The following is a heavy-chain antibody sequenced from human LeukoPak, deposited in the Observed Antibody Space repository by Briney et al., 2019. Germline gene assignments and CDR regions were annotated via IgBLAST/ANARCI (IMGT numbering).Heavy chain of an antibody. V-gene: IGHV4-61*02. Sequence: SQTLSLTCTVSGGSISSGSYYWSWIRQPAGKGLEWIGRIYTSGSTNYNPSLKSRVTISVDPSKNQFSLKLSSVTAADTAVYYRARGNGYSGYDKVAFDIWGQGTMVTVSS. CDR3: ARGNGYSGYDKVAFDI. CDR2: IYTSGST. CDR1: GGSISSGSYY. J-gene: IGHJ3*02. D-gene: IGHD5-12*01.